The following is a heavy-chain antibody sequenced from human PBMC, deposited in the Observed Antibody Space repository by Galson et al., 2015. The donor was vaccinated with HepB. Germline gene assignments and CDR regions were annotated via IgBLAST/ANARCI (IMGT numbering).Heavy chain of an antibody. CDR1: GYSFTSYW. J-gene: IGHJ4*02. D-gene: IGHD5-24*01. Sequence: QSGAEVKKPGESLKISCKGSGYSFTSYWIGWVRQMPGKGLEWMGIIYPGDSDTRYSPSFQGQVTISADKSISTAYLQWSSLKASDTAMYYCARQEGIGRWLQSAPDYWGQGTLVTVSS. CDR3: ARQEGIGRWLQSAPDY. CDR2: IYPGDSDT. V-gene: IGHV5-51*01.